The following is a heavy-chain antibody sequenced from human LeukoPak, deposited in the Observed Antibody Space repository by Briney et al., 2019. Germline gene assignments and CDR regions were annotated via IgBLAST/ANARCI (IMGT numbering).Heavy chain of an antibody. Sequence: SETLSLTCAVYGGSFSGHYWSWIRQPPGKGLEWIGEINHSGSTNYNPSLKSRVTISVDTSKNQFSLKLTSVTAADTAVYYCARPLGQGNEYGMDVWGQGTTVTVSS. CDR1: GGSFSGHY. CDR3: ARPLGQGNEYGMDV. V-gene: IGHV4-34*01. J-gene: IGHJ6*02. D-gene: IGHD1-1*01. CDR2: INHSGST.